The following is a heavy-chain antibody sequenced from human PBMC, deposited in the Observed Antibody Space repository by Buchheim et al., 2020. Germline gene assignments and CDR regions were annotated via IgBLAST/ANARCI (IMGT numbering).Heavy chain of an antibody. CDR1: GGSISSNNNW. Sequence: QVQLQESGPGLVKPSGTLSLTCVISGGSISSNNNWWSWVRQPPGKGLEWIGEIYHSGSTNYNPSLESRVTKSVDKYKNQLSLRLISVTAADTAMYYCARYYYDSSGYYQFDSWGQGTL. V-gene: IGHV4-4*02. D-gene: IGHD3-22*01. J-gene: IGHJ4*02. CDR3: ARYYYDSSGYYQFDS. CDR2: IYHSGST.